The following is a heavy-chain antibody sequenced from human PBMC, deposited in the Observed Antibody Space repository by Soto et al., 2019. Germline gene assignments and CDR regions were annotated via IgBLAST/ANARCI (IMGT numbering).Heavy chain of an antibody. V-gene: IGHV1-18*01. CDR2: ISAYNGNT. D-gene: IGHD2-2*01. Sequence: QVQLVQSGAEVKKPGASVKVSCKASGDTFTSYGISWVRQAPGQGLEWMGWISAYNGNTNYAQKLQGRVTMTTDTSTSTAYMELRSLRSDDTAVYYCARDRSSTTLHPGEVAYWGQGTLVTVSS. CDR1: GDTFTSYG. J-gene: IGHJ4*02. CDR3: ARDRSSTTLHPGEVAY.